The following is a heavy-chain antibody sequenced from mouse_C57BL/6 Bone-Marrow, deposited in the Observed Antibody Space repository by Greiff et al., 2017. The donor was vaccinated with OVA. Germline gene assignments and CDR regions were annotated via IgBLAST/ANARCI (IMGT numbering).Heavy chain of an antibody. Sequence: QVQLQQSGPGLVQPSQSLSITCTVSGFSLTRYGVHWVRQSPGKGLEWLGVIWSGGSTDYNAAFISRLSISKDNYKSQVFFKMNSLHADDTAIYYCARAYYSNYWFAYWGQGTLVTVSA. D-gene: IGHD2-5*01. CDR3: ARAYYSNYWFAY. V-gene: IGHV2-2*01. CDR1: GFSLTRYG. J-gene: IGHJ3*01. CDR2: IWSGGST.